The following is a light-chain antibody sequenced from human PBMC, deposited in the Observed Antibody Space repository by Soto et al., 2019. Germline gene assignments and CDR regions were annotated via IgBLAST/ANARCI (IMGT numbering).Light chain of an antibody. V-gene: IGKV1-5*01. CDR1: QSVSNW. CDR3: QQYNSHST. Sequence: DIQMTQSPSTLSASVGDRVNITCRASQSVSNWLAWYQQKPGKAPKFLIYDASSLQSGVPSRFSGSGSGTEFTLTISCLQPDDFATYYCQQYNSHSTFCQGTKLEIK. J-gene: IGKJ2*01. CDR2: DAS.